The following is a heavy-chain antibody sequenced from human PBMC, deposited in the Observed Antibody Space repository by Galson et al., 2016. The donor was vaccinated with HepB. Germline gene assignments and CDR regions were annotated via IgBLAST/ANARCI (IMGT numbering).Heavy chain of an antibody. CDR2: VNPNSGGT. CDR3: PTEPPSLRAFDV. J-gene: IGHJ3*01. CDR1: GYTFTAYY. Sequence: SVKVSCKASGYTFTAYYIHWVRQAPGQGLEWMGWVNPNSGGTNYAQRFQGRVTMTRDTSITTAYMELSGLSSDDTAVYYCPTEPPSLRAFDVWGQGTMVTVSS. V-gene: IGHV1-2*02.